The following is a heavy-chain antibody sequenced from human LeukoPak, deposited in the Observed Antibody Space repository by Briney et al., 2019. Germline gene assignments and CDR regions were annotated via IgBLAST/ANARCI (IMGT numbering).Heavy chain of an antibody. J-gene: IGHJ4*02. D-gene: IGHD3-22*01. CDR1: GFTFSSYA. V-gene: IGHV4-34*01. CDR3: ARGPFFYDSSGYTPPFDY. Sequence: GSLRLSCAASGFTFSSYAMNWIRQPPGKGLEWIGEINHSGSTNYNPSLKSRVTISVDTSKNQFSLKLSSVTAADTAVYYCARGPFFYDSSGYTPPFDYWGQGTLVTVSS. CDR2: INHSGST.